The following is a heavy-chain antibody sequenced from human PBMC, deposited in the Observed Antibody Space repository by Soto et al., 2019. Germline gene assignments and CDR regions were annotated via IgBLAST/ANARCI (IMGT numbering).Heavy chain of an antibody. V-gene: IGHV3-23*01. J-gene: IGHJ5*01. CDR1: GFTFSSYA. CDR2: ISGSGDST. Sequence: HPGGSLRLSCAASGFTFSSYAMSWVRQAPGRGLEWVSGISGSGDSTYYADSVKGRFTISGENSKNTLYLQMNSLRAEHTAVYYCAREEGSTKSSSLGWFGSSGQGTLVTVSS. CDR3: AREEGSTKSSSLGWFGS. D-gene: IGHD6-13*01.